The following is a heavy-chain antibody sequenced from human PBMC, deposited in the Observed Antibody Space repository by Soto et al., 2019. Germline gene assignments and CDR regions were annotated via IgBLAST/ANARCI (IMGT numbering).Heavy chain of an antibody. J-gene: IGHJ4*02. Sequence: QVQLVQSGAEEKKPGASVKVSCKASEYTFTNYALHWVRQAPGQRLEWMGWINAGNGNTKYSQKFQGRVTITRDTSASTAYLELSSLRSEDTAVYYCARDILFDYWGQGTLVTVSS. CDR2: INAGNGNT. CDR1: EYTFTNYA. V-gene: IGHV1-3*05. CDR3: ARDILFDY. D-gene: IGHD2-15*01.